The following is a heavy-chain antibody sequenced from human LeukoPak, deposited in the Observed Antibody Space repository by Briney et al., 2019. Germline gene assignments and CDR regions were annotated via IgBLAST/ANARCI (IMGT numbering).Heavy chain of an antibody. J-gene: IGHJ4*02. V-gene: IGHV4-59*11. CDR1: GGSISSHY. D-gene: IGHD2-2*01. CDR2: IYYSGST. CDR3: ARDQGYCSSTSCYAAAPPAYYFDY. Sequence: PSETLSLTCTVSGGSISSHYGSWIRQPPGKGLEWIGYIYYSGSTNYNPSLKSRVTISVDTSKNQFSLKLSSVTAADTAVYYCARDQGYCSSTSCYAAAPPAYYFDYWGQGTLVTVSS.